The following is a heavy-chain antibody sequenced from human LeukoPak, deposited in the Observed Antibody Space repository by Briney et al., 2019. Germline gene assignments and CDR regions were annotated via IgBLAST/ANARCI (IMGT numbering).Heavy chain of an antibody. J-gene: IGHJ3*02. CDR3: SIPRVLGLNDDFDI. D-gene: IGHD3-16*01. Sequence: PGRSLRLSCTASGFTFGDYAMSWVRQAPGKGLEWVGFIRSKAYGGTTEYAASVKGRFTISRDDSKSIAYLQMNSLKTEDTAVDYCSIPRVLGLNDDFDIWGQGTLVTVSS. V-gene: IGHV3-49*04. CDR2: IRSKAYGGTT. CDR1: GFTFGDYA.